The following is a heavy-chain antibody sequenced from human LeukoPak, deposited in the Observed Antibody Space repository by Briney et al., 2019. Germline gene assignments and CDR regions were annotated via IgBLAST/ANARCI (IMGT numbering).Heavy chain of an antibody. V-gene: IGHV1-18*01. D-gene: IGHD3-3*01. CDR3: AKDRALPFLEWLYIEREYYYYYYYMDG. Sequence: ASVKVSCKASGYTFTTYGISWVRQAPGQGLEWMGWISAYNGNTNYAQKFKGRVTMTTDTSTSTAYMELRSLKSDDTALYYCAKDRALPFLEWLYIEREYYYYYYYMDGWRKGTTVTVCS. CDR2: ISAYNGNT. CDR1: GYTFTTYG. J-gene: IGHJ6*03.